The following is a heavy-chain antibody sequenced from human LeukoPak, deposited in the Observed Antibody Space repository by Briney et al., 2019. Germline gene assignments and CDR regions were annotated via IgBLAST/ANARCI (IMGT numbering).Heavy chain of an antibody. J-gene: IGHJ4*02. CDR2: ISYDGSNK. V-gene: IGHV3-30-3*01. Sequence: PGRSLRLSCAASGFTFSSYAMHWVRQAPGKGLEWVAVISYDGSNKYYADSVKGRFTISRDNSKNTLYLQMNSLRAEDTAVYYCARDRNLYGDYGEYDFDYWGQGTLVTVSS. CDR1: GFTFSSYA. CDR3: ARDRNLYGDYGEYDFDY. D-gene: IGHD4-17*01.